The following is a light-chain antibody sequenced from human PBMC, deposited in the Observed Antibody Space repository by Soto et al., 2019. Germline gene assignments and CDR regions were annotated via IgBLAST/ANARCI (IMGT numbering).Light chain of an antibody. V-gene: IGKV3-20*01. J-gene: IGKJ2*01. CDR2: GAS. CDR1: QSVSSSY. Sequence: EIVLTQSPGTLSLSPGERATLSCRASQSVSSSYLAWYQQKPGQAPRLLIYGASSRATGIPDRFSGSGSGTDFTLTISRLEPEDFAVYYCQQYGSIPYTFGQGTKLE. CDR3: QQYGSIPYT.